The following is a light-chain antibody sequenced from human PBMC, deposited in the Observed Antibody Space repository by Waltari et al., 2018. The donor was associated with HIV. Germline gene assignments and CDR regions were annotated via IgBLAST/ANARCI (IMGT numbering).Light chain of an antibody. CDR1: SGSLASNY. Sequence: NFMLTQPHSVSESPGQTVTISCTRSSGSLASNYVQWNQQRPGSAPTTMIYEDNQTPSGVPDRFSGSIDSSSNSASLTISGLKTEDEGDYYCQSYDSRNHVVFGGGTKLTVL. J-gene: IGLJ2*01. V-gene: IGLV6-57*03. CDR3: QSYDSRNHVV. CDR2: EDN.